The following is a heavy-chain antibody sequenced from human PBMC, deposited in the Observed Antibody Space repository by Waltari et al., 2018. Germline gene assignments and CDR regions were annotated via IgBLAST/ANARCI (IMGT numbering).Heavy chain of an antibody. CDR1: GGSFSGYY. Sequence: QVQLQQWGAGLLKPSETLSLTCAVSGGSFSGYYWSWIRQPPGKGLAWIGEINHSGSTNYNPSLKSRVTISVDTSKNQFSLKLSSVTAADTAVYYCAREKHYDFWNGVSGRWFDPWGQGTLVTVSS. CDR3: AREKHYDFWNGVSGRWFDP. D-gene: IGHD3-3*01. V-gene: IGHV4-34*01. J-gene: IGHJ5*02. CDR2: INHSGST.